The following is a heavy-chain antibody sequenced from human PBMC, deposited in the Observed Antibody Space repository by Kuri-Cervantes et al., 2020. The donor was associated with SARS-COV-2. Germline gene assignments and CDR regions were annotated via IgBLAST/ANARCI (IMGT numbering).Heavy chain of an antibody. V-gene: IGHV3-7*03. CDR3: ARLIAPGESSGSGWNDY. CDR1: GFSLSDYW. CDR2: IKQGGSEV. D-gene: IGHD6-19*01. J-gene: IGHJ4*02. Sequence: GGSLRLSCAASGFSLSDYWMSWVRQAPGKGLEWVANIKQGGSEVHYVDSVKGRFTISKDGAKNSLYLQMNSLRAEDTAVYYCARLIAPGESSGSGWNDYWGQGTLVTVSS.